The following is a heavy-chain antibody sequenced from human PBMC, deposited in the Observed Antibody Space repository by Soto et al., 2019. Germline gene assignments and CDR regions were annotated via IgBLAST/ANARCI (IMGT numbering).Heavy chain of an antibody. CDR3: ARGWGAVADY. J-gene: IGHJ4*02. CDR1: GGSFSGYY. V-gene: IGHV4-34*01. Sequence: QVQLQQWGAGLLKPSETLSLTCAVYGGSFSGYYWNWIRQPPGKGLEWIGEINHSGSTNYNPSLKSRVTISVDTPKNQFSLKVTSVTAADTAVYYCARGWGAVADYWGQGTLVTVSS. CDR2: INHSGST. D-gene: IGHD6-19*01.